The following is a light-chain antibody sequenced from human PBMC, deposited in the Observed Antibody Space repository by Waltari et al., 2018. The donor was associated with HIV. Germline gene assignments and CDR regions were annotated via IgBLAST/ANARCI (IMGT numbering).Light chain of an antibody. CDR1: SSNIENDN. CDR3: VGWDSSLSAYV. J-gene: IGLJ1*01. Sequence: QSFLTQPPSASGTPGQTVTISCSGSSSNIENDNVYWYQQLPGMTPKLLIYKNCLRPSGVPDRFAASKSGTSASLTSSGLRSADEADYYCVGWDSSLSAYVFGAGTKVAVL. V-gene: IGLV1-47*01. CDR2: KNC.